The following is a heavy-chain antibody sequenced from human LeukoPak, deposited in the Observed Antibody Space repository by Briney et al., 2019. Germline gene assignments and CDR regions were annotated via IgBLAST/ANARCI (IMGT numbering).Heavy chain of an antibody. CDR1: GGSLSSSSYY. Sequence: SETLSLTCTVPGGSLSSSSYYWGWIRQPPGKGLEWIGSIYYSGSTYYNPSLKSRVTISVDTSKNQFSLKLSSVTAADTAVYYCAREDPPYYYYGMDVWGQGTTVTVSS. CDR3: AREDPPYYYYGMDV. V-gene: IGHV4-39*07. CDR2: IYYSGST. J-gene: IGHJ6*02.